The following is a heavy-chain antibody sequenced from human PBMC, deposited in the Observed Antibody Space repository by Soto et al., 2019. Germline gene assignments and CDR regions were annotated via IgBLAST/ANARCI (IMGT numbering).Heavy chain of an antibody. CDR2: IKQDGSEK. D-gene: IGHD3-22*01. CDR3: ARDSPFDASSGYLEY. Sequence: EVQLVESGGGLVQPGGSLRLSCAPSGFMFGNYWMSWVRQAPGKGLEWVANIKQDGSEKYYVDSVKGRFTISRDNAKTSLYLQMTSLRADDTAVYYCARDSPFDASSGYLEYWGQGTLVTVSS. J-gene: IGHJ4*02. CDR1: GFMFGNYW. V-gene: IGHV3-7*01.